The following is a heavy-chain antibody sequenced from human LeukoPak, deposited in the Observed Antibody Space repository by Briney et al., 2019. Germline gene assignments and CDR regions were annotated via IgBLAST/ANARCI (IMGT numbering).Heavy chain of an antibody. D-gene: IGHD4-17*01. J-gene: IGHJ4*02. CDR3: ARVTQTDYDFDY. CDR2: IGAYNGNT. Sequence: GASVKVSCKASDYTFTSYGISWVRQAPGQGLEWMGWIGAYNGNTDYAQKLQGRVTMTTDTSTSTAYMELRSLRSDDTAVYYCARVTQTDYDFDYWGQGTLATVSS. V-gene: IGHV1-18*01. CDR1: DYTFTSYG.